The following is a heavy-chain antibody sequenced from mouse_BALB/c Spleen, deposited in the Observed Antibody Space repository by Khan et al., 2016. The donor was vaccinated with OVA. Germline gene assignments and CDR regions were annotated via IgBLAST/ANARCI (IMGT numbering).Heavy chain of an antibody. CDR2: ISYSGNT. D-gene: IGHD2-4*01. CDR3: ARKDYYDYDPFPY. Sequence: EVQLQESGPGLVKPSQSLSLTCTVTGYSITSEFVWNWIRQFPGNKLEWMGYISYSGNTRYNPSLKSLTSITPDTSRNQFFLQLNSVTTEDTATYYCARKDYYDYDPFPYWGQGTLVTVSA. CDR1: GYSITSEFV. J-gene: IGHJ3*01. V-gene: IGHV3-2*02.